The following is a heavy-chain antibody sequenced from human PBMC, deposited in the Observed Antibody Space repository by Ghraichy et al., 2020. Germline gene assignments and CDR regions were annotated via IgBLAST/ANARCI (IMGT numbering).Heavy chain of an antibody. Sequence: GGSLRLSCSASGFTFMTYTLSWVRQSPGKGLEWVSNIIGTPDTYYADSVRGRFTISRDSSKNTLYLQMNNVRADDTATYYCAKDKVPDGLWQFDYWGQGTLGTVST. D-gene: IGHD1-14*01. V-gene: IGHV3-23*01. J-gene: IGHJ4*02. CDR1: GFTFMTYT. CDR3: AKDKVPDGLWQFDY. CDR2: IIGTPDT.